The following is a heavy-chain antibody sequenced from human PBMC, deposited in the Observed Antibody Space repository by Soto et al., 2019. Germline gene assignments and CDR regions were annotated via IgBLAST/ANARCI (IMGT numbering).Heavy chain of an antibody. V-gene: IGHV4-34*01. J-gene: IGHJ5*02. Sequence: SETLSLTCAVYGGSFSGYYWSWIRQPPGKGLEWIGEINHSGSTNYNPSLKSRVTISVDTSKNQFSLKLSSVTAADTAVYYCARRDVLYGSGSYSWFDPWGQGTLVTVSS. CDR2: INHSGST. D-gene: IGHD3-10*01. CDR1: GGSFSGYY. CDR3: ARRDVLYGSGSYSWFDP.